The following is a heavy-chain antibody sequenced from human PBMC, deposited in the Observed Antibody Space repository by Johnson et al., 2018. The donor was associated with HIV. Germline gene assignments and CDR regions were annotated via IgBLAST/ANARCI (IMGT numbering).Heavy chain of an antibody. CDR2: ISYDGNNK. Sequence: QVQLVESGGGVVQPGRSLRLSCAASGFTFSNYAMHWVRQAPGKGLEWVAVISYDGNNKYYADSVQGRFTITRANSKNTLYLQLNSLRAEDTAVYYCARYCSGGSCYSVWQKNYAFDIWGQGTMVTVSS. D-gene: IGHD2-15*01. CDR3: ARYCSGGSCYSVWQKNYAFDI. V-gene: IGHV3-30-3*01. J-gene: IGHJ3*02. CDR1: GFTFSNYA.